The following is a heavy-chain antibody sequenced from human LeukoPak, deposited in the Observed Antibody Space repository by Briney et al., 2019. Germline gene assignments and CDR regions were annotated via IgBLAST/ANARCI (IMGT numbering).Heavy chain of an antibody. Sequence: ASVTVSFTASGSTFTVYYMHWVWHGPGPGHELMGWINPNSGGTNYAQKFQGRVTMTWDTSISTAYMKLSRLRSDDTDVYYCARGIAVAGRGHGYWGQGTLVTVSS. CDR3: ARGIAVAGRGHGY. V-gene: IGHV1-2*02. CDR1: GSTFTVYY. CDR2: INPNSGGT. J-gene: IGHJ4*02. D-gene: IGHD6-19*01.